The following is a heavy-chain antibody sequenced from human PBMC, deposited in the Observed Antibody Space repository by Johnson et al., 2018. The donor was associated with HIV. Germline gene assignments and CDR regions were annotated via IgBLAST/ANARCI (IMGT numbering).Heavy chain of an antibody. Sequence: QVQLVESGGGVVQPGRSLRLSCAASGLSFSDYGMHWVRQAPGKGLEWVAVISFDGSNEYYTDSVTGRFTISRDNSKNTLYLQMNSLRAEDTALYYCTRGATWFGDAFDIWGQGTMVTVSS. J-gene: IGHJ3*02. D-gene: IGHD3-10*01. CDR3: TRGATWFGDAFDI. V-gene: IGHV3-30*04. CDR1: GLSFSDYG. CDR2: ISFDGSNE.